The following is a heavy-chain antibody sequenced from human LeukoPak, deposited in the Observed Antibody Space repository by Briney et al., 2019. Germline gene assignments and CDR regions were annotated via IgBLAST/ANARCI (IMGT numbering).Heavy chain of an antibody. CDR2: FSCSGST. V-gene: IGHV4-39*07. Sequence: SETLSLTCSVSGGSISSRTYSWGWIRQPPGKGLEWIGSFSCSGSTYYNPSLKSRVTISVDTSKSQFSLYMDSVTAADTAVYYCARARDGYNFGGSYYFDYWGQGTLVTVSS. CDR3: ARARDGYNFGGSYYFDY. CDR1: GGSISSRTYS. D-gene: IGHD5-24*01. J-gene: IGHJ4*02.